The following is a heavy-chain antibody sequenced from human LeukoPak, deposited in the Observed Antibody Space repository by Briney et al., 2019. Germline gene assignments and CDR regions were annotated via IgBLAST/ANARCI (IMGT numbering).Heavy chain of an antibody. J-gene: IGHJ6*03. Sequence: SETLSLTCSVSGGSISSYYWSWIRQPPGKGLEWIGYIYYSGSTNYNPSLKSRVTISVDTSKNQFSLKLSSVTAADTAVYYCASMAAAGTTAYYYYYMDVWGKGTTVTVSS. CDR2: IYYSGST. CDR1: GGSISSYY. D-gene: IGHD6-13*01. CDR3: ASMAAAGTTAYYYYYMDV. V-gene: IGHV4-59*01.